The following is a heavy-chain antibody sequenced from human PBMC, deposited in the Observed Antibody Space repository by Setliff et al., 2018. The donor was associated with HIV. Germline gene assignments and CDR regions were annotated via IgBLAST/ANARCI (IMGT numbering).Heavy chain of an antibody. Sequence: LCLTCAVYGGSFSVYYWSWIRQYPGKGLEWFGYILYSGSTYYNPSLKSRVTISVDTSNKQFSLRLTSVTAADTAVYYCARYHYGVDWFDPWGQGTLVTVSS. CDR3: ARYHYGVDWFDP. J-gene: IGHJ5*02. D-gene: IGHD3-10*01. V-gene: IGHV4-34*12. CDR1: GGSFSVYY. CDR2: ILYSGST.